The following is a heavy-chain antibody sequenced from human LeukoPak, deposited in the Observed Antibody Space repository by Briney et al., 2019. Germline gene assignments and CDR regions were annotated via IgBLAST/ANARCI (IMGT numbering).Heavy chain of an antibody. D-gene: IGHD6-6*01. CDR1: GGSFSGYY. V-gene: IGHV4-34*01. CDR2: INHSGST. Sequence: SETLSLTCAVYGGSFSGYYWSWIRQPPGKGLEWIGEINHSGSTNYNPSLKSRVTISVDTSKNQFSLKLSSVTAAGTAVHYCARAEGSSSSGLDYWGQGTLVTVSS. J-gene: IGHJ4*02. CDR3: ARAEGSSSSGLDY.